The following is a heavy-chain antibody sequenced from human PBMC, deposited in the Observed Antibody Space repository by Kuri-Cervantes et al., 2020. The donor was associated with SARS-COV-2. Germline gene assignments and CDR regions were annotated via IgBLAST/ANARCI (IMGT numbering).Heavy chain of an antibody. J-gene: IGHJ6*03. CDR1: GYSISSGYY. V-gene: IGHV4-38-2*01. CDR2: IYYSGST. Sequence: SETLSLTCAVSGYSISSGYYWSWIRQPPGKGLEWIGYIYYSGSTNYNPSLKSRVTISVDTSKNQFSLKLSSVTAADTAVYYCARANYYMDVWGKGTTVTVSS. CDR3: ARANYYMDV.